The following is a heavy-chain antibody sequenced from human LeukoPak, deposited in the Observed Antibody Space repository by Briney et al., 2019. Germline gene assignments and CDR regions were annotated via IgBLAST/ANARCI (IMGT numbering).Heavy chain of an antibody. V-gene: IGHV2-5*02. J-gene: IGHJ4*02. CDR3: AHRKNYYDSSVFDN. CDR1: GFSLNTRGVG. CDR2: IYWDDDR. D-gene: IGHD3-22*01. Sequence: SGPTLVNPTQTLTLTCTFSGFSLNTRGVGVGWIRQPPGRALEWLALIYWDDDRRYSPSLKSRLTITRDTSKNQVVLTMTNMDPVDTATYFCAHRKNYYDSSVFDNWGQGTLVTVSS.